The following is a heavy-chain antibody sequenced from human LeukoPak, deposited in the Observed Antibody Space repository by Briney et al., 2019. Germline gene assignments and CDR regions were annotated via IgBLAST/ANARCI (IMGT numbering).Heavy chain of an antibody. CDR3: GRDPNGDYIGAFEF. CDR1: NFTFANYA. V-gene: IGHV3-23*01. Sequence: GGSLRLSCVGSNFTFANYAMTWVRLTPGKGLEWVSSIKGSGSYAMYADSVSGRFTTSRDNSRNTIFLQMTSLRAEDTAIYYCGRDPNGDYIGAFEFWGLGTLVSVSS. D-gene: IGHD4-17*01. CDR2: IKGSGSYA. J-gene: IGHJ3*01.